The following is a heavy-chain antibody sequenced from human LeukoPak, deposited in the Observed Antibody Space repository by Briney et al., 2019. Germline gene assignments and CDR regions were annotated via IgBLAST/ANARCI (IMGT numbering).Heavy chain of an antibody. V-gene: IGHV1-46*01. Sequence: GASVKVSCKASGYTFTCYYMHWVRQAPGQGLEWMGIINPSGGSTSYAQKFQGRVTMTRDTSTSTVYMELSSLRSEDTAVYYCARDDVVGGGDYWGQGTLVTVSS. CDR3: ARDDVVGGGDY. D-gene: IGHD2-15*01. CDR2: INPSGGST. J-gene: IGHJ4*02. CDR1: GYTFTCYY.